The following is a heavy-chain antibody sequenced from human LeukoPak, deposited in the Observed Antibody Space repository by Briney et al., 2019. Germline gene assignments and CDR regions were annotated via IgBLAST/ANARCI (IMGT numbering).Heavy chain of an antibody. J-gene: IGHJ4*02. D-gene: IGHD3-10*01. CDR1: RYTFTDYY. V-gene: IGHV1-2*02. Sequence: ASVKVSCKASRYTFTDYYMHWVRQAPGQGLEWMGWINPNSGGTNYAQRFQGRVTMTRDTSISTAYMELSRLRSDDTGVYYCAGDHWFGESMGYWGQGTLVTVSS. CDR3: AGDHWFGESMGY. CDR2: INPNSGGT.